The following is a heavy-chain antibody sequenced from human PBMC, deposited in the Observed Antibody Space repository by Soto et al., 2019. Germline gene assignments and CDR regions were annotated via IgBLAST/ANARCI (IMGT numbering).Heavy chain of an antibody. CDR2: IYYSGST. V-gene: IGHV4-30-4*08. Sequence: PSETLSLTCSVLGGSISSGGYYWSWIRQPPGKGLEWIGYIYYSGSTYYNPSLKSRVTISVDTSKNQFSLKLSSVTGADTAVYYCARYDSLTGCIDYWGQGTLVTVSS. D-gene: IGHD3-9*01. CDR3: ARYDSLTGCIDY. J-gene: IGHJ4*02. CDR1: GGSISSGGYY.